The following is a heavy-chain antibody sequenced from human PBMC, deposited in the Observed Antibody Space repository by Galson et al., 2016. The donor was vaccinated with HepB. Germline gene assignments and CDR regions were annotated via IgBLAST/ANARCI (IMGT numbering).Heavy chain of an antibody. CDR2: ISGSGDNT. V-gene: IGHV3-23*01. CDR1: GFTFSSYA. Sequence: SLRLSCAASGFTFSSYAMSWVRQAPGKGLEWVSAISGSGDNTYYADSVKGRFTISRDNSKNTLYLQMNSLRAEDTAVYYCAKDTARYCSSTSCSYGMDVWGQGTTVTVSS. CDR3: AKDTARYCSSTSCSYGMDV. J-gene: IGHJ6*02. D-gene: IGHD2-2*01.